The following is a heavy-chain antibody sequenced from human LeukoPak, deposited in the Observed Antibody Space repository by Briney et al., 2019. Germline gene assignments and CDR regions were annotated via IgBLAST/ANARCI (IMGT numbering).Heavy chain of an antibody. J-gene: IGHJ4*02. CDR1: GFTFSSFG. D-gene: IGHD3-10*01. V-gene: IGHV3-33*01. Sequence: GRSLRLSCAASGFTFSSFGMHWVRQAPGKGLEWVAIIWYDGSDKYYADSVKGRFTISRDNSKNTLYLQMNSLRAEDTAAYYCARGDHGSGSYYDFWGQGTLVTVSS. CDR2: IWYDGSDK. CDR3: ARGDHGSGSYYDF.